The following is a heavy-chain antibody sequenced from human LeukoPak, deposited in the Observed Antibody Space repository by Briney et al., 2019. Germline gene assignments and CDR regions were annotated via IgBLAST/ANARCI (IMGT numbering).Heavy chain of an antibody. CDR1: GFTFSSYA. CDR3: ARPSITMIVDDIDY. J-gene: IGHJ4*02. Sequence: PGGSLRLSCAASGFTFSSYAMHWVRQAPGKGLEWVAVISYDGSNKYYADSVKGRFTISRDDSKNTLYLQMNSLRAEDTAVYYCARPSITMIVDDIDYWGQGTLVTVSS. D-gene: IGHD3-22*01. CDR2: ISYDGSNK. V-gene: IGHV3-30-3*01.